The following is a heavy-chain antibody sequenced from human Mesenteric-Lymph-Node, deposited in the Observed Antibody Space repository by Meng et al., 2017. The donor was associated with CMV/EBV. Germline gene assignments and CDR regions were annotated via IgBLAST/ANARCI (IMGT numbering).Heavy chain of an antibody. Sequence: GESLKISCAASGFTFSDYYMSWIRQAPGKGLVWVSRINSDGSSTSYADSVKGRFTISRDNAKNTLYLQMNSLRAEDTAVYYCARDAPGYYDFWSGSRGGMDVWGQGTTVTVSS. CDR1: GFTFSDYY. V-gene: IGHV3-74*01. CDR2: INSDGSST. CDR3: ARDAPGYYDFWSGSRGGMDV. J-gene: IGHJ6*02. D-gene: IGHD3-3*01.